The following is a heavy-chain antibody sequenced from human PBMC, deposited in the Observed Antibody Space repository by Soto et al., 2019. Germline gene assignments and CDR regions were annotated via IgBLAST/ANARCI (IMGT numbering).Heavy chain of an antibody. Sequence: GWSLRLSCAASGFTFSSYAMNWVRQAPGKGLEWVAVISYDGSNKYHADSVRGRFTMSRDNSKNTLYLQMNSLRVEDTAVYYCARDKRAGRFYYHHAMDVWGPGSTVTVSS. CDR2: ISYDGSNK. CDR1: GFTFSSYA. V-gene: IGHV3-30-3*01. D-gene: IGHD6-13*01. J-gene: IGHJ6*02. CDR3: ARDKRAGRFYYHHAMDV.